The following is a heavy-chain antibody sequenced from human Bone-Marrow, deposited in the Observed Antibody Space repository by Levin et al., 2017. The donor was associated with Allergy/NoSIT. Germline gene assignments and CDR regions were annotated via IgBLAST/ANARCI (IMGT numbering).Heavy chain of an antibody. J-gene: IGHJ4*02. Sequence: ASVKVSCKASGYTFTSYDINWVRQATGQGLEWMGWMNPNSGNTGYAQKFQGRVTMTRNTSISTAYMELSSLRSEDTAVYYGARGGTVATMPNIDYWGQGTLVTVSS. CDR1: GYTFTSYD. CDR3: ARGGTVATMPNIDY. CDR2: MNPNSGNT. V-gene: IGHV1-8*01. D-gene: IGHD5-24*01.